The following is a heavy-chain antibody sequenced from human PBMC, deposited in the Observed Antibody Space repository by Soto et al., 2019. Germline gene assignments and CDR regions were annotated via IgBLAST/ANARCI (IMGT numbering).Heavy chain of an antibody. CDR2: IYSGGST. Sequence: EVQLVESGGGLVQPGGSLRLSCAASGFTVSSNYMSWVRQAPGKGLEWVSVIYSGGSTYYADSVKGRFTISRHNSKTTMYLQMSSLRAEDTAVYYCASSLGVLPRWDYWGQGTLVTVSS. V-gene: IGHV3-53*04. CDR1: GFTVSSNY. J-gene: IGHJ4*02. D-gene: IGHD2-8*01. CDR3: ASSLGVLPRWDY.